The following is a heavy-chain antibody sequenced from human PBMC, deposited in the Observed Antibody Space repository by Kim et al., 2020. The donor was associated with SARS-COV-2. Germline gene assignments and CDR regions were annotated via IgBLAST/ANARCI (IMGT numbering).Heavy chain of an antibody. CDR3: ARGGVVVVAAKPHNWFDP. D-gene: IGHD2-15*01. CDR2: INHSGST. CDR1: GGSFSGYY. V-gene: IGHV4-34*01. J-gene: IGHJ5*02. Sequence: SETLSLTCAVYGGSFSGYYWSWIRQPPGKGLEWIGEINHSGSTNYDPSLKSRVTISVDTSKNQFSLKLSSVTAADTAVYYCARGGVVVVAAKPHNWFDP.